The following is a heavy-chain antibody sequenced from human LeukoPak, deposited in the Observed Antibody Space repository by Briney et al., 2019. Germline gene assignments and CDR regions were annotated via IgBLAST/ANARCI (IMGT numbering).Heavy chain of an antibody. V-gene: IGHV1-69*13. J-gene: IGHJ4*02. D-gene: IGHD3-9*01. CDR1: GGTFSSYA. Sequence: GASVKVSCKASGGTFSSYAISWVRQAPGQGLEWMGGIIPIFGTANYAQKFQGRVTITADESTSTAYMELSSLRSEDTAVYYCATYYDNLTAYYRWGQGTLVTVSS. CDR2: IIPIFGTA. CDR3: ATYYDNLTAYYR.